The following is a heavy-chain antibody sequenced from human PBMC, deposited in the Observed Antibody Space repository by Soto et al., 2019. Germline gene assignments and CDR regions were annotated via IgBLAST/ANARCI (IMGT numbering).Heavy chain of an antibody. V-gene: IGHV3-74*01. CDR3: ASLYSSAWARDH. D-gene: IGHD6-19*01. J-gene: IGHJ4*02. CDR1: GFTFSSCR. CDR2: ISSDGSTT. Sequence: GGSLRLSCAASGFTFSSCRMHWVRQAPGKGLVWVSRISSDGSTTNYADSVRGRSTISRDNAKNTLYLQMNNLRAEDTAVYYCASLYSSAWARDHWGQGTLVTVSS.